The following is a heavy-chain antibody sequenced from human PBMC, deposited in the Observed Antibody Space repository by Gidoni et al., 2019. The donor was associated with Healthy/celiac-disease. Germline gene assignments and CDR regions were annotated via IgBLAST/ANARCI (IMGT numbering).Heavy chain of an antibody. CDR1: GFTFSSYS. CDR2: ISSSSSYI. Sequence: EVQLVESGGGLVKPGGSLRLPCAASGFTFSSYSMNWVRQAPGKGLEWVSSISSSSSYIYYADSVKGRFTISRDNAKNSLYLQMNSLRAEDTAVYYCAREDNSSSSWYWYYYYGMDVWGQGTTVTVSS. D-gene: IGHD6-13*01. J-gene: IGHJ6*02. CDR3: AREDNSSSSWYWYYYYGMDV. V-gene: IGHV3-21*01.